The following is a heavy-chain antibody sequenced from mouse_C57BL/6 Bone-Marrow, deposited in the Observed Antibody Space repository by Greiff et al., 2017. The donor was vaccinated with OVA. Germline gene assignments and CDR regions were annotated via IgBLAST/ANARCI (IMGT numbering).Heavy chain of an antibody. Sequence: VSMRQAVAELVRPGASVNLSFQSSGYTFTDYYINWVKQRPGQGLEWIARIYPGSGNTYYNEKFKGKATLTAEKSSSTAYMQLSSLTSEDSAVYFCARRGEYWGQGTLVTVSA. CDR1: GYTFTDYY. V-gene: IGHV1-76*01. CDR2: IYPGSGNT. J-gene: IGHJ3*01. CDR3: ARRGEY.